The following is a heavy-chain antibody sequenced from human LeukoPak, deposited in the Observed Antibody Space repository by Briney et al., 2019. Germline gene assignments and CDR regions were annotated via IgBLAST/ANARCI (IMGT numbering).Heavy chain of an antibody. CDR1: GYTLTELS. V-gene: IGHV1-24*01. D-gene: IGHD6-6*01. CDR3: ATDGLSSGWFDP. CDR2: FDPEDGET. J-gene: IGHJ5*02. Sequence: ASVKVSCKVSGYTLTELSMHWVRQAPGKGLEWMGGFDPEDGETIYAQKFQGRVTMTEDTSTDTAYTELSSLRSEDTAVYYCATDGLSSGWFDPWGQGTLVTVSS.